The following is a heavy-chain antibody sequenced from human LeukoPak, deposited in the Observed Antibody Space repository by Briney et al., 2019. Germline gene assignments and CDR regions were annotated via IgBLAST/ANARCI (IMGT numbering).Heavy chain of an antibody. J-gene: IGHJ4*02. D-gene: IGHD6-13*01. V-gene: IGHV1-69*06. CDR2: IIPIFGTA. Sequence: SVKVSCKASGGTFSSYAISWVRQAPGQGLEWMGGIIPIFGTANYAQKFQGRATITADKSTSTAYMELSSLRSEDTAVYYCARERSDSSSWYFDYWGQGTLVTVSS. CDR1: GGTFSSYA. CDR3: ARERSDSSSWYFDY.